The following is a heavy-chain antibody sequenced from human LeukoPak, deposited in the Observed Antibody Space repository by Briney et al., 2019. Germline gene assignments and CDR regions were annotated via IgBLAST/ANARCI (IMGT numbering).Heavy chain of an antibody. J-gene: IGHJ4*02. D-gene: IGHD3-22*01. Sequence: PGGSLRLSCAASGFTFSSYWMSWLRQAPGKGLEWVANIKQDGSERYYVDSVKGRFTISRDNAKNSLYLQMNSLRAEDTAVYYCARDWDDSSGFPFDYWGQGALVTVSS. V-gene: IGHV3-7*01. CDR1: GFTFSSYW. CDR3: ARDWDDSSGFPFDY. CDR2: IKQDGSER.